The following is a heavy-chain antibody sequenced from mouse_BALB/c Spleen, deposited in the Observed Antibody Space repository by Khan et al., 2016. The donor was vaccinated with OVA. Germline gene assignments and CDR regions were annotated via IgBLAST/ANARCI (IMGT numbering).Heavy chain of an antibody. CDR1: GYTFTSYW. Sequence: VQLQESGAELVRPGASVKLSCKASGYTFTSYWINWVKQRPGQGLEWVGDIYPSDSYTNYNQKFKDKATLTIDKSFSTDYMQLSSPTSEDSACYYCTREVRLHYYAMDYWGQGTSVTVSS. J-gene: IGHJ4*01. V-gene: IGHV1-69*02. CDR3: TREVRLHYYAMDY. D-gene: IGHD2-14*01. CDR2: IYPSDSYT.